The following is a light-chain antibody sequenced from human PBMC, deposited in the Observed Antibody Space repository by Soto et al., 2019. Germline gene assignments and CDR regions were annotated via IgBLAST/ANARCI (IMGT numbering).Light chain of an antibody. V-gene: IGKV3-20*01. Sequence: EIVLTQSPGTLSLSPGERATLSCRASQSVSAYLAWYQQKPDQAPRLLIYGASTRATGIPARFSGSGSGTDFTLTISRLEPEDFAVYYCQQYGSSGTFGQGTKV. CDR2: GAS. CDR3: QQYGSSGT. CDR1: QSVSAY. J-gene: IGKJ1*01.